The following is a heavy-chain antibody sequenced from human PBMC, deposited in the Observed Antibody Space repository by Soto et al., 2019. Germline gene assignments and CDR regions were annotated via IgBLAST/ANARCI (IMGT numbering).Heavy chain of an antibody. J-gene: IGHJ4*02. CDR3: ARRYASCFDY. V-gene: IGHV4-61*01. CDR1: GVSVSSGSYY. CDR2: IYYSGST. Sequence: SETLSLTCTVSGVSVSSGSYYWSWTRQPPGRGLEWIGYIYYSGSTNYNPPLKSRVTISVDTSKNQFSLKLSSVTAADTAVYYCARRYASCFDYWGQGTLVTVSS. D-gene: IGHD2-2*01.